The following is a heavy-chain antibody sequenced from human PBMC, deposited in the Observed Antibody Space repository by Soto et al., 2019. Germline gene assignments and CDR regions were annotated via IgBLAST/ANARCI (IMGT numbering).Heavy chain of an antibody. Sequence: WGSLRLSCTASGFTFTSYWMSWVRQAPGKGLEWVANIKQDGSEKYYVDSVKGRFAISRDNAKNSLYLQMDSLRAEDTAVYYCAGDIRSGYWHFELWGRGTLVAVSS. J-gene: IGHJ2*01. CDR2: IKQDGSEK. CDR1: GFTFTSYW. CDR3: AGDIRSGYWHFEL. D-gene: IGHD3-22*01. V-gene: IGHV3-7*03.